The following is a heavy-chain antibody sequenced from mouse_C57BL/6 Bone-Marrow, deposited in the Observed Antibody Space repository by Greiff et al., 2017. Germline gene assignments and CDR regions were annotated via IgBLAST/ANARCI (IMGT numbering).Heavy chain of an antibody. CDR1: GYTFTSYW. V-gene: IGHV1-64*01. J-gene: IGHJ4*01. CDR2: IHPNSGST. CDR3: AREETAQAHAMDY. Sequence: QVQLQQPGAELVKPGASVKLSCKASGYTFTSYWMHWVKQRPGQGLEWIGMIHPNSGSTNYNEKFKSKATLTVDKSSSTAYMQLSSLTSEDSAVYYCAREETAQAHAMDYWGQGTSVTVSS. D-gene: IGHD3-2*02.